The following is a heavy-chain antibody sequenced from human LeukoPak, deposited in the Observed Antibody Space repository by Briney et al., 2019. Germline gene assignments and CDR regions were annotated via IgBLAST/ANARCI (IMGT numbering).Heavy chain of an antibody. CDR2: ISSTGSYT. V-gene: IGHV3-11*05. J-gene: IGHJ4*02. Sequence: GGSLRLSCAASGFTFSDFYMSWIRQARGKGLEWVSYISSTGSYTDYADSVKGRFTISRDNAKNSLYLQMNSLRAEDTAVYYCARDRLQYSYGYDYWGQGTLVTVSS. CDR3: ARDRLQYSYGYDY. CDR1: GFTFSDFY. D-gene: IGHD5-18*01.